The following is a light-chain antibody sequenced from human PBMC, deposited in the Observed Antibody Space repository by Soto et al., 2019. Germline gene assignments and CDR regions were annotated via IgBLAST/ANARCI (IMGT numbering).Light chain of an antibody. CDR2: GAS. Sequence: EIVMTQSPATLSVSPGERATLSCRASQSVSSNLAWYQQKPGQAPRLLIYGASTRATGIPARFSGSGSGTEFTLTISSLQSEDFAVYYCQQYNNWPLFDQGTPLEIK. CDR3: QQYNNWPL. V-gene: IGKV3-15*01. J-gene: IGKJ5*01. CDR1: QSVSSN.